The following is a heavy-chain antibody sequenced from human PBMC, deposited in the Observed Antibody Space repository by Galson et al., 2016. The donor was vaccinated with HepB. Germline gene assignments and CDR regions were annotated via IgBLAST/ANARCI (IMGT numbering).Heavy chain of an antibody. CDR1: GMMFTSYG. D-gene: IGHD4/OR15-4a*01. CDR3: TGGREIDYGRCFFDP. J-gene: IGHJ5*02. CDR2: ISSSSGSI. Sequence: SLRLSCAASGMMFTSYGMNWVRQAPGRGLEWVAFISSSSGSIFYRDSVKGRFTISRDNAKNSLFLQMNSLRDEDTAVYYCTGGREIDYGRCFFDPWGQGTLVIVSS. V-gene: IGHV3-48*02.